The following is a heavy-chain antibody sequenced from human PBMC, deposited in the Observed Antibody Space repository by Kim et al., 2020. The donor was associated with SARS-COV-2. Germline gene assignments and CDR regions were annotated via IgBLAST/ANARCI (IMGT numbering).Heavy chain of an antibody. Sequence: LKSRVTISVDTSKNQFSLKLSSVTAADTAVYYCARGLTRYSYGSGYGMDVWGQGTTVTVSS. J-gene: IGHJ6*02. V-gene: IGHV4-31*02. CDR3: ARGLTRYSYGSGYGMDV. D-gene: IGHD5-18*01.